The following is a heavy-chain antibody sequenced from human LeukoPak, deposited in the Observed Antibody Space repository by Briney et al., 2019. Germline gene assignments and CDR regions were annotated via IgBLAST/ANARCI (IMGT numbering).Heavy chain of an antibody. CDR3: ARYFFVGAEDAFDI. CDR1: GGSFSGYY. D-gene: IGHD2/OR15-2a*01. J-gene: IGHJ3*02. V-gene: IGHV4-34*01. CDR2: INHSGST. Sequence: SETLSLTCAVYGGSFSGYYWSWIRQPPGKGLEWIGEINHSGSTNYNPSLKSRVTISVDTSKNQFSLKLSSVTAADTAVYYCARYFFVGAEDAFDIWGQGTMVTVSS.